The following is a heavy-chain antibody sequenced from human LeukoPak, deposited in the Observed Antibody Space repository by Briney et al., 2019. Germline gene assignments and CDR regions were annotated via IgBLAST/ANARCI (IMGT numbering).Heavy chain of an antibody. CDR3: ARGAWKAVATYY. J-gene: IGHJ4*02. Sequence: SETLSLTCAVYGGSFSGYYWSWIRQPPGKGLEWIGEINHSGSTNYNPSLKSRVTISVDTSKNQFSLKLSSVTAADTAVYYCARGAWKAVATYYWGQGTLVTVSS. CDR2: INHSGST. D-gene: IGHD5-12*01. CDR1: GGSFSGYY. V-gene: IGHV4-34*01.